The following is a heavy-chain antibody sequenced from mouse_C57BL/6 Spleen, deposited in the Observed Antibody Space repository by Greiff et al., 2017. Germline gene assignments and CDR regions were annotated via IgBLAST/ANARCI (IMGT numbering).Heavy chain of an antibody. CDR1: GYAFSSSW. V-gene: IGHV1-82*01. CDR2: IYPGDGDT. CDR3: ARDYYYGSSNYAMDD. J-gene: IGHJ4*01. Sequence: VMLHQSGPELVKPGASVKISCKASGYAFSSSWMIWVKQRPGKGLAGIGRIYPGDGDTNYNGKFKGKATLTADKASSTAYMQLSSRTSEDSAVYFCARDYYYGSSNYAMDDWGQGTSVTVAS. D-gene: IGHD1-1*01.